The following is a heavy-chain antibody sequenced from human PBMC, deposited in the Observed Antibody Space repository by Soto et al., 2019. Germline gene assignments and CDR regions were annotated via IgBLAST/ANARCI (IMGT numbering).Heavy chain of an antibody. CDR1: GGSISSGGYY. J-gene: IGHJ6*02. CDR2: IYYSGST. CDR3: ARDMLLLPYYYGMDV. Sequence: PSETLSLTCTVSGGSISSGGYYWSWISQHPGKGLEWIGYIYYSGSTYYNPSLKSRVTISVDTSKNQFSLKLSSVTAADTAVYYCARDMLLLPYYYGMDVWGQGTTVTVSS. D-gene: IGHD2-8*01. V-gene: IGHV4-31*03.